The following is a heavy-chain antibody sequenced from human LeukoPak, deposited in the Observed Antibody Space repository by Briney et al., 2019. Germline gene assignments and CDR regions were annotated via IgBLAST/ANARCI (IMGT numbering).Heavy chain of an antibody. CDR3: ARDRSSGWYEYYYYYGMDV. CDR1: GYTFTSYG. CDR2: ISAYNGNT. D-gene: IGHD6-19*01. Sequence: ASVKVSCKASGYTFTSYGMSWVRQAPGQGLEWMGWISAYNGNTNYAQKLQGRVTMTTDTSTSTAYMELRSLRSDDTAVYYCARDRSSGWYEYYYYYGMDVWGKGTTVTVSS. J-gene: IGHJ6*04. V-gene: IGHV1-18*04.